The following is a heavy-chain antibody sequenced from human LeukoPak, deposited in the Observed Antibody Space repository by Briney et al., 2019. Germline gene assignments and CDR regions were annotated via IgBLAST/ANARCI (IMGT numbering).Heavy chain of an antibody. Sequence: KPSETLSLTCTVSGGSISSYYWSWIRQPPGKGLEWIGYIYYSGSTNYNPSLKSRVTISVDTSKNQFSLTLSSVTAADTAVYYCARWYSSGWYWFDPWGQGTLVTVSS. J-gene: IGHJ5*02. CDR1: GGSISSYY. D-gene: IGHD6-19*01. V-gene: IGHV4-59*01. CDR2: IYYSGST. CDR3: ARWYSSGWYWFDP.